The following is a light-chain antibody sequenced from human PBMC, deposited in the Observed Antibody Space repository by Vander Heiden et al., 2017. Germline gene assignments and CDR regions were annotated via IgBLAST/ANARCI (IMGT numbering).Light chain of an antibody. Sequence: TQLTQSPSSLSASIGDRVPIPCRASQGISTHLAWYQQKPGKAPKLLIFLASTLQSGVPSRFSGSGSGTDFTLTISSLQPEDFATYYCQQVNNYPLTFGGGTKLEIK. V-gene: IGKV1-9*01. J-gene: IGKJ4*01. CDR2: LAS. CDR1: QGISTH. CDR3: QQVNNYPLT.